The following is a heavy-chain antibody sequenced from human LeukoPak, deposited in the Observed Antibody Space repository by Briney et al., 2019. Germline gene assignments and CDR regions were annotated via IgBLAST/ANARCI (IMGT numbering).Heavy chain of an antibody. CDR3: ARDRSGSSSVDDAFDI. CDR2: IRSKANSYAT. CDR1: GFTFSGSA. D-gene: IGHD3-22*01. Sequence: GGSLRLSCTASGFTFSGSAMHWVRQASGKGLEWVGRIRSKANSYATVYAASVKGRFTISRDNAKKSLFLEMNSLRVEDTAVYYCARDRSGSSSVDDAFDIWGQGIMVTVSS. V-gene: IGHV3-73*01. J-gene: IGHJ3*02.